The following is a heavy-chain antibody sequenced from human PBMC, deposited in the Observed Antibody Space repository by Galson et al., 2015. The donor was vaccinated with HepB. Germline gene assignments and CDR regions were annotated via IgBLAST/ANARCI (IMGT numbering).Heavy chain of an antibody. J-gene: IGHJ4*02. CDR2: IKQDGSEK. V-gene: IGHV3-7*03. CDR1: GFTFSSYW. Sequence: SLRLSRAASGFTFSSYWMSWVRQAPGKGLEWVANIKQDGSEKYYVDSVKGRFTISRDNAKNSLYLQMNSLRAEDTAVYYCARGSYDYDYVWGSYSFDYWGQGTLVTVSS. D-gene: IGHD3-16*01. CDR3: ARGSYDYDYVWGSYSFDY.